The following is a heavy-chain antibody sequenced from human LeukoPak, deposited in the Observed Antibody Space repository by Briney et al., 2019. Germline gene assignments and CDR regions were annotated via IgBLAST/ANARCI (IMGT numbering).Heavy chain of an antibody. D-gene: IGHD2-2*01. CDR3: AGYCSSTSCLWFSDY. CDR2: ISSSSSTI. Sequence: GGSLRLSCAASGFTFSSYEMNWVRQAPGKGLEWVSYISSSSSTIYYADSVKGRFTISRDNAKNSLYLQMNSLRAEDTAVYYCAGYCSSTSCLWFSDYWGQGTLVTVSS. J-gene: IGHJ4*02. CDR1: GFTFSSYE. V-gene: IGHV3-48*01.